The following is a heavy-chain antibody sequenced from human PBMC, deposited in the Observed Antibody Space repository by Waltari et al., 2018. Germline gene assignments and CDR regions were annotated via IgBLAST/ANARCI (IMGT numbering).Heavy chain of an antibody. V-gene: IGHV3-43*01. D-gene: IGHD5-18*01. CDR1: GFTFDDYT. CDR2: ISWDGRFT. CDR3: TKSRGYSYGLFDY. J-gene: IGHJ4*02. Sequence: EVQLVESGGVVIQPGGSLRLSCAASGFTFDDYTMHWVRQAPGKGLQWVSRISWDGRFTYYADSVKGRFTISRDNSKSSLFLQMNSLRAEDTAFYYCTKSRGYSYGLFDYWGQGTLVTVSS.